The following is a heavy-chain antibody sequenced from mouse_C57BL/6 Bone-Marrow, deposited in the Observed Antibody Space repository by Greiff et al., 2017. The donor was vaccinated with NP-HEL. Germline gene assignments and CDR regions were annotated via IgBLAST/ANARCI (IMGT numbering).Heavy chain of an antibody. D-gene: IGHD2-1*01. CDR1: GFTFTDYY. Sequence: EVKLMESGGGLVQPGGSLSLSCAASGFTFTDYYMSWVRQPPGKALEWLGFIRNKANGYTTESSASVKGRFTISRDNSQSILYLQMNALRAEDSATYYCAIYGNYWFAYWGQGTLVTVSA. V-gene: IGHV7-3*01. CDR2: IRNKANGYTT. CDR3: AIYGNYWFAY. J-gene: IGHJ3*01.